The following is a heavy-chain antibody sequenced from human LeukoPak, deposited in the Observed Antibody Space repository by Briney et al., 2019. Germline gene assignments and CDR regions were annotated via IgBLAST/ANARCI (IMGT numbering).Heavy chain of an antibody. V-gene: IGHV3-23*01. D-gene: IGHD3-10*01. Sequence: PGGSLRLSCAASGFTFSSYAMSWVRQAPGKGLEWVSAISGSGGSTYYADSVKGRFTISRDNSKNTLYLQMNSLRAEDAAVYYCAKGLTMVRGIRDWGQGTLVTVSS. CDR1: GFTFSSYA. J-gene: IGHJ4*02. CDR2: ISGSGGST. CDR3: AKGLTMVRGIRD.